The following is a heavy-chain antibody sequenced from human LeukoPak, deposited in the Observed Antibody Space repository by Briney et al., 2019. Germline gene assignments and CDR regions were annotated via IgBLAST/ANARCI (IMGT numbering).Heavy chain of an antibody. CDR1: GFTFSSYW. D-gene: IGHD5-12*01. CDR2: IKQDGSEK. V-gene: IGHV3-7*01. J-gene: IGHJ3*02. CDR3: AKSNGYDSFGAFDI. Sequence: GGSLRLSCAASGFTFSSYWMSWVRQAPGKGLEWVANIKQDGSEKYYVDSVKGRFTISRDNAKNSLYLQMNSLRAEDTAVYYCAKSNGYDSFGAFDIWGQGTMVTVSS.